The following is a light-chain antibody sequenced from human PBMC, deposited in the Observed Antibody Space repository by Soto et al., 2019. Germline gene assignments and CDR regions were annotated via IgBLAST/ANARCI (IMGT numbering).Light chain of an antibody. Sequence: IQMTQSPSSLSASVGDRVTVTCRTSQNIYNYLNWYQQRPGKAPKLLIYAATSLQSGVPSRFSGSGSGTEFTLTISSLHPEDFATYCCQQTHSTPVTFGQGTRLDVK. CDR2: AAT. CDR3: QQTHSTPVT. J-gene: IGKJ5*01. CDR1: QNIYNY. V-gene: IGKV1-39*01.